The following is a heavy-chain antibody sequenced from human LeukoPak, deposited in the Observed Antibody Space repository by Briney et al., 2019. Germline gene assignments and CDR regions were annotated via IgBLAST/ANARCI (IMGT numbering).Heavy chain of an antibody. Sequence: PGGSLRLSCAASGFTVSSNYMSWVRQAPGKGLEWVSVIYSGGSTYYADSVKGRFTISRDNSKNTLYLQMNSLRAEDTAVYYCASSPYYSDSSGLDYWGQGTLVTVSS. D-gene: IGHD3-22*01. J-gene: IGHJ4*02. CDR3: ASSPYYSDSSGLDY. V-gene: IGHV3-53*01. CDR2: IYSGGST. CDR1: GFTVSSNY.